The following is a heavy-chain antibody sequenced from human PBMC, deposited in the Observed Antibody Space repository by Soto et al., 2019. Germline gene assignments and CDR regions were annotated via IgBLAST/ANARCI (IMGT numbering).Heavy chain of an antibody. V-gene: IGHV3-23*01. D-gene: IGHD3-3*01. CDR2: IGGRGFST. Sequence: GGSLRLSCAASGFPFSSYAMSWVRQAPWKGLEWVSAIGGRGFSTYYADSVKGRFTISRDNSKNTLYLQMNSLRVEDTAVYYCAKRGDDFQTDYYYYFDCWGLGTLVTVSS. J-gene: IGHJ4*02. CDR3: AKRGDDFQTDYYYYFDC. CDR1: GFPFSSYA.